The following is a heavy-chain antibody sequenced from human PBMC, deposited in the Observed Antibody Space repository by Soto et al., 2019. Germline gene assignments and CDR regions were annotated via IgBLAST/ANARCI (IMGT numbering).Heavy chain of an antibody. CDR3: ERNDRIQLAFDT. V-gene: IGHV5-10-1*01. Sequence: GESLKISCKGSGYSFTSYWISWVRQMPGKGLEWMGRIDPSDSYTNYSPSFQGHVTISADKSISTAYLQWSSLKASDTAMYYCERNDRIQLAFDTWGQGTLVTVSS. CDR2: IDPSDSYT. CDR1: GYSFTSYW. J-gene: IGHJ5*02. D-gene: IGHD5-18*01.